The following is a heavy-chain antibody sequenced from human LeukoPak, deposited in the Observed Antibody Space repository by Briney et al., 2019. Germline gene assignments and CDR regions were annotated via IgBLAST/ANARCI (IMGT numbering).Heavy chain of an antibody. J-gene: IGHJ6*03. CDR3: ARHQDYSGTSYYDYMAV. Sequence: SETLSLTCTVSGASISSHYWSWFRQPPGKGLEWIGYIHTSGSSNYNPSLKSRVTISVDTSKNQFSLKLTSVTAADTPVYYCARHQDYSGTSYYDYMAVWGKGTTVTVSS. CDR2: IHTSGSS. V-gene: IGHV4-4*09. D-gene: IGHD4-11*01. CDR1: GASISSHY.